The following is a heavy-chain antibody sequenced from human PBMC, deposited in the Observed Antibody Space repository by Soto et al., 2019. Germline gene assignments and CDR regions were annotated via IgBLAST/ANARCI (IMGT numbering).Heavy chain of an antibody. D-gene: IGHD5-18*01. CDR2: INPSGGST. CDR3: ARENSGYSYCPHPGLTPDY. J-gene: IGHJ4*02. V-gene: IGHV1-46*01. Sequence: ASLKVSCKASGYTFTSYYMHWVRQAPGQGLEWMGIINPSGGSTGYAQKFQGRVTMTRDTSTSTVYMELSSLRSEDTAVYYCARENSGYSYCPHPGLTPDYWGQGTLVTVSS. CDR1: GYTFTSYY.